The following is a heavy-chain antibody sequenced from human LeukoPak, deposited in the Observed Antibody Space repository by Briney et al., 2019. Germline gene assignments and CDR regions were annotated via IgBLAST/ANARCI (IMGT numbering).Heavy chain of an antibody. CDR3: ARERGDYYGSGSHMDV. Sequence: SETLSLTCTVSGGSISGYYWSWIRQPPGKGLEWIGYIYYSGSTYYNPSLKSRVTISVDTSKNQFSLKLSSVTAADTAVYYCARERGDYYGSGSHMDVWGKGTTVTVSS. D-gene: IGHD3-10*01. CDR1: GGSISGYY. CDR2: IYYSGST. V-gene: IGHV4-30-4*08. J-gene: IGHJ6*03.